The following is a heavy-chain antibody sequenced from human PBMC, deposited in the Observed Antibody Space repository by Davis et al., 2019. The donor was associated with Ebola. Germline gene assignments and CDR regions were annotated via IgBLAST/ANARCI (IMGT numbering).Heavy chain of an antibody. CDR2: ISYDGTNR. J-gene: IGHJ4*02. CDR1: DFTFSNYA. Sequence: GESLKISCAASDFTFSNYAMHWVRQAPGKGLEWVAVISYDGTNRYYADSVKGRFTISRDNSKNTLYLQMNSLRAEDTAVYYCAKVSNGVWGQGTLVTVSS. D-gene: IGHD2-8*01. CDR3: AKVSNGV. V-gene: IGHV3-30-3*01.